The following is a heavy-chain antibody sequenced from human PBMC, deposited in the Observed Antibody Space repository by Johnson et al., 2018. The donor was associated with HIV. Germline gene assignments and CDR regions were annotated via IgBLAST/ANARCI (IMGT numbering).Heavy chain of an antibody. D-gene: IGHD1-26*01. J-gene: IGHJ3*02. CDR2: IFSVGSA. CDR1: GITVSSNY. V-gene: IGHV3-66*02. CDR3: ARDSPRIVGVPDAFDI. Sequence: VQLVESGGGLVQPGGSLRLSCAASGITVSSNYMSWVRQAPGKGLEWVSVIFSVGSAYYADSVKGRFIISRDNSKNMLYLQMNSLRPEDTAVYYCARDSPRIVGVPDAFDIWGQGTMVTVSS.